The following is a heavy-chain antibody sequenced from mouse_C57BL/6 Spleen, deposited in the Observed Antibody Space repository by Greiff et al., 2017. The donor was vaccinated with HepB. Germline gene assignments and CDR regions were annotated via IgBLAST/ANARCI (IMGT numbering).Heavy chain of an antibody. CDR1: GYTFTDYN. CDR3: ARGSSGYEDWYFDV. J-gene: IGHJ1*03. CDR2: INPNNGGT. D-gene: IGHD3-2*02. V-gene: IGHV1-18*01. Sequence: VQLQQSGPELVKPGASVKIPCKASGYTFTDYNMDWVKQSHGKSLEWIGDINPNNGGTIYNQKFKGKATLTVDKSSSTAYMELRSLTSEDTAVYYCARGSSGYEDWYFDVWGTGTTVTVSS.